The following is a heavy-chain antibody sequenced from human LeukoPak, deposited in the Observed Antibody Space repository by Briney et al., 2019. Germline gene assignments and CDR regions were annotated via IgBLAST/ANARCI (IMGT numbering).Heavy chain of an antibody. CDR2: IWYDGSNK. J-gene: IGHJ4*02. Sequence: QPGRSLRLSCVASGFTFSSNGMHWVRQAPGKGLEWVAVIWYDGSNKYYADSVKGRFTISRDHSKNTLYLQMKSLRAEDTAVYYCARELEIAVAGTLGYWGQGTLVNVSS. CDR3: ARELEIAVAGTLGY. D-gene: IGHD6-19*01. V-gene: IGHV3-33*08. CDR1: GFTFSSNG.